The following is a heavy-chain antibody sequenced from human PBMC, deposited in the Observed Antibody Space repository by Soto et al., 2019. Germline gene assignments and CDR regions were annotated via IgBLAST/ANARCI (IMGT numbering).Heavy chain of an antibody. CDR3: ASGLAGNWNDGFLDY. CDR2: INAGNGNT. J-gene: IGHJ4*02. V-gene: IGHV1-3*01. Sequence: VASVKVSCKASGYTFTSYAMHWVRQAPGQRLEWMGWINAGNGNTKYSQKFQGRVTITRDTSASTAYMELSSLRSEDTAVYYCASGLAGNWNDGFLDYWGQGTLVTVSS. D-gene: IGHD1-20*01. CDR1: GYTFTSYA.